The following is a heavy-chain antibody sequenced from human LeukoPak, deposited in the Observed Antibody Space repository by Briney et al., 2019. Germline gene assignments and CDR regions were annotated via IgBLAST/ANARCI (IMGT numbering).Heavy chain of an antibody. V-gene: IGHV4-4*02. Sequence: SETLSLTCAVSGGSISSSNWWSWVRQPPGKGLEWIGEIYHSGSTNYNPSLKSRVTMSVDTSKNQFSLKLSSVTAADTAVYYCARLYYGKRPPDYWGQGTLVTVSS. D-gene: IGHD3-3*01. CDR2: IYHSGST. CDR3: ARLYYGKRPPDY. CDR1: GGSISSSNW. J-gene: IGHJ4*02.